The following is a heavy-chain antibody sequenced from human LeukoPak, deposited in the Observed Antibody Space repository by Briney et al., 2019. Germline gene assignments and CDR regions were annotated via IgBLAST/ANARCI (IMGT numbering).Heavy chain of an antibody. CDR2: IYYSGST. J-gene: IGHJ4*02. D-gene: IGHD3-22*01. CDR1: GGSISIYY. V-gene: IGHV4-59*08. CDR3: AGSYYYDSSGYYAPRY. Sequence: SETLSLTCTVSGGSISIYYWSWIRQPPGKGLEWIGYIYYSGSTNYNPSLKSRVTISVDTSKNQFSLKLSSVTAADTAVYYCAGSYYYDSSGYYAPRYWGQGTLVTVSS.